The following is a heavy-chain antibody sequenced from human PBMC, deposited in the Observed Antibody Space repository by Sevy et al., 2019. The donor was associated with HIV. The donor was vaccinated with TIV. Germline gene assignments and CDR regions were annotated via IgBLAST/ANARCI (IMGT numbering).Heavy chain of an antibody. CDR3: ARKYDSSGYFDY. J-gene: IGHJ4*02. D-gene: IGHD3-22*01. Sequence: GGSLKLSCAPSGFTFSNYARNWVRQAPGKGLEGFSGIGGRGGSGDKTNYADSVKGRFTISRDDSKNSLYLQLNSLRAEDTAIYYCARKYDSSGYFDYWGQGTLVTVSS. CDR1: GFTFSNYA. CDR2: IGGRGGSGDKT. V-gene: IGHV3-23*01.